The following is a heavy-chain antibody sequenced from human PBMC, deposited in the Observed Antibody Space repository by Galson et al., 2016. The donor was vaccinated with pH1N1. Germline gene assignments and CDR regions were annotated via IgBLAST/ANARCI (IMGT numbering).Heavy chain of an antibody. J-gene: IGHJ4*02. CDR2: ISWTSGSI. D-gene: IGHD2/OR15-2a*01. V-gene: IGHV3-9*01. Sequence: SLRLSCAVSGFTFADYAMHWVRQAPGKVLEWVSGISWTSGSIAYADSVKGRLTISRDNAKNSLYLQMNSLASEDTALYYCAKDEAFYGPAFDYWGQGTLVTVSS. CDR3: AKDEAFYGPAFDY. CDR1: GFTFADYA.